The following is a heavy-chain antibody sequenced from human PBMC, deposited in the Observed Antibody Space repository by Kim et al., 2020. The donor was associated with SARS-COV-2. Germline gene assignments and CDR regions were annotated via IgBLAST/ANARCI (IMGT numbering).Heavy chain of an antibody. CDR2: ISYDGSNK. CDR3: AKGSPSLWFGDHPGWFDP. J-gene: IGHJ5*02. V-gene: IGHV3-30*18. D-gene: IGHD3-10*01. Sequence: GGSLRLSCAASGFTFSSYGMHWVRQAPGKGLEWVAVISYDGSNKYYADSVKGRFTISRDNSKNTLYLQMNSLRAEDTAVYYCAKGSPSLWFGDHPGWFDPWRQGTLVTVSS. CDR1: GFTFSSYG.